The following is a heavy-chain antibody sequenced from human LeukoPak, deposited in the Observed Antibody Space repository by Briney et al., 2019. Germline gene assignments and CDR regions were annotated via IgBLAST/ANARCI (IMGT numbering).Heavy chain of an antibody. CDR3: ARDGTGSNSGWYIH. V-gene: IGHV3-33*01. D-gene: IGHD6-19*01. J-gene: IGHJ4*02. CDR2: IWYDGSNK. Sequence: GGSLRLSCAASGFTFSSHGMHWVRQAPGKGLEWVAVIWYDGSNKYYADSVKGRFNSSRDNSKNTLYLQMNSLRAEDTAVYYCARDGTGSNSGWYIHWGQGALVTVSS. CDR1: GFTFSSHG.